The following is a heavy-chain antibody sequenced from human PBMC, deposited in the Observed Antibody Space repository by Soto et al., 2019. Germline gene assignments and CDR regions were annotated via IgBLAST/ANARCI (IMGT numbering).Heavy chain of an antibody. CDR3: ARGSASYWGGGYYYGMDV. Sequence: SDTLSLTCTVPGGSLSSYYWSWIRQPPGKGLEWIGYIYYSGSTNYNPSLKSRVTISVDTSKNQFSLKLSSVTAADTAVYYCARGSASYWGGGYYYGMDVWGQGTTVTVSS. CDR1: GGSLSSYY. V-gene: IGHV4-59*01. D-gene: IGHD1-26*01. J-gene: IGHJ6*02. CDR2: IYYSGST.